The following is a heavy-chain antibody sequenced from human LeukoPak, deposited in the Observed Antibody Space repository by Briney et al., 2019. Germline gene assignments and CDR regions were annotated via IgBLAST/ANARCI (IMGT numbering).Heavy chain of an antibody. CDR2: IYHSGST. V-gene: IGHV4-30-2*01. D-gene: IGHD2-2*01. Sequence: PSETLSLTCAVSGGSISSGGYSWSWIRQPPGKGLEWIGYIYHSGSTYYNPSLKSRVTMSVDRSKNQFSLKLSSVTAAATAVYYWCRGKSISTRFHSNWFDPWAREPWSPSPQ. J-gene: IGHJ5*02. CDR3: CRGKSISTRFHSNWFDP. CDR1: GGSISSGGYS.